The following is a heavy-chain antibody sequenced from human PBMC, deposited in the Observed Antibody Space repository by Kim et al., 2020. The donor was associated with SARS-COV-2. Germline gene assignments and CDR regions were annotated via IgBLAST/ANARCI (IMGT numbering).Heavy chain of an antibody. J-gene: IGHJ3*02. Sequence: SETLSLTCAVYGGSFSGYYWSWIRQPPGKGLEWIGEINHSGSTNYNPSLKSRVTISVDTSKNQFSLKLSSVTAADTAVYYCASPECSSGCSGPFDIWGQGTMVTVSS. D-gene: IGHD3-22*01. CDR2: INHSGST. CDR3: ASPECSSGCSGPFDI. CDR1: GGSFSGYY. V-gene: IGHV4-34*01.